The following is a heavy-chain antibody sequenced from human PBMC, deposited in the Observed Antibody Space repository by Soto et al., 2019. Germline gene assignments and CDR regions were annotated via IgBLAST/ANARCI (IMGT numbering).Heavy chain of an antibody. CDR3: ARSSGSAYWFDP. CDR2: ISAYNGNT. Sequence: ASVKVSCKASGYPFTSYGISWVRQANGQGLEWMGWISAYNGNTNYAQKLQGRVTMTTDTSTSTAYMELRSLRSDDTAVYYCARSSGSAYWFDPWGQGTLVTVSS. CDR1: GYPFTSYG. D-gene: IGHD6-6*01. V-gene: IGHV1-18*01. J-gene: IGHJ5*02.